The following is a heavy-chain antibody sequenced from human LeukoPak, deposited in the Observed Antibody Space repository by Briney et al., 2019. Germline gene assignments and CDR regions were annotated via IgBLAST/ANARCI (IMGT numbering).Heavy chain of an antibody. J-gene: IGHJ6*03. V-gene: IGHV4-39*07. D-gene: IGHD4-17*01. CDR3: ARARDYGDYDYYYYYYMDV. Sequence: PSETLSLTCTVSGGSISSSSYYWGWIRQPPGKGLEWIGSIYYSGKTYYNPSLKSRVTISVDTSKNQFSLKLSSVTAADTAVYYCARARDYGDYDYYYYYYMDVWGKGTTVTVSS. CDR1: GGSISSSSYY. CDR2: IYYSGKT.